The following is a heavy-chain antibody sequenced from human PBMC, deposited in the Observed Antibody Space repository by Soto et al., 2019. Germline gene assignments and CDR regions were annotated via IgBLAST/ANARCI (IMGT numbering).Heavy chain of an antibody. V-gene: IGHV3-30-3*01. J-gene: IGHJ4*02. CDR3: ARDKIKGAPDYLDS. CDR2: IAYDGTIK. Sequence: QEQLVESGGDVVQPGRSLTLSCAASGFTFSANAMHWVRRAPGKGLEWVAVIAYDGTIKIYRDSVKGRFTISRDDSKSTLYLQMNSLRSEDTAVYYCARDKIKGAPDYLDSWGQGTLVTVSS. D-gene: IGHD1-26*01. CDR1: GFTFSANA.